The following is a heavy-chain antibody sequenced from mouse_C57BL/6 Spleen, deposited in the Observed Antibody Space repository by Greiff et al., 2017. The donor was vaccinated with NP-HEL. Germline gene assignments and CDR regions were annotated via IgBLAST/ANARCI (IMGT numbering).Heavy chain of an antibody. Sequence: EVMLVESGGDLVKPGGSLKLSCAASGFTFSSYGMSWVRQTPDKRLEWVATISSGGSYTYYPDSVKGRFTISRDNAKNTLYLQMSSLKSEDTAMYYCARGTTVVERILAYWGQGTLVTVSA. CDR1: GFTFSSYG. CDR2: ISSGGSYT. J-gene: IGHJ3*01. V-gene: IGHV5-6*01. D-gene: IGHD1-1*01. CDR3: ARGTTVVERILAY.